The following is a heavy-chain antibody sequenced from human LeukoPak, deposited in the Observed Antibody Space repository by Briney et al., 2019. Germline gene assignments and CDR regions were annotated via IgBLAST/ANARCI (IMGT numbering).Heavy chain of an antibody. V-gene: IGHV5-51*01. J-gene: IGHJ4*02. CDR3: ARVVNLSFDY. D-gene: IGHD2-15*01. CDR1: GYSFTTYW. CDR2: VYPGDSDT. Sequence: GESLKISCKGSGYSFTTYWIAWVRQVPGRALEWMGIVYPGDSDTRYSPSFEGQVTFSADKSINTAYLQWNSLKASDTAMYYCARVVNLSFDYWGQGTLVTVSS.